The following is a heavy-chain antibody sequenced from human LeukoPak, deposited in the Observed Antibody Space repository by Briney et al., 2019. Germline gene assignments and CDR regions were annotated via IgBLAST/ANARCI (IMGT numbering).Heavy chain of an antibody. CDR2: ISSSSSYI. CDR3: ARDSGLVVPIAFDI. CDR1: GFTFSSYS. D-gene: IGHD3-22*01. V-gene: IGHV3-21*01. J-gene: IGHJ3*02. Sequence: GGSLRLSCAASGFTFSSYSMNWVRQAPGKGLEWVSSISSSSSYIYYADSVKGRFTISRDNAKNSLYLQMNSLRAEDTAVYYCARDSGLVVPIAFDIWGQGTMVTVCS.